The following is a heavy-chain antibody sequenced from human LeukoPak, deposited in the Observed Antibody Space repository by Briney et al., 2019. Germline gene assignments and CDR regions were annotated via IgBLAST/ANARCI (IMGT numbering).Heavy chain of an antibody. CDR1: GYTFTSYG. Sequence: GASVKVSCKASGYTFTSYGISWVRQAPGQGLEWMGWISAYNGNTNYAQKLQGRVTMTEDTSTDTAYMELSSLRSEDTAVYYCATITMVRGVPYYFDYWGQGTLVTVSS. J-gene: IGHJ4*02. V-gene: IGHV1-18*01. CDR2: ISAYNGNT. D-gene: IGHD3-10*01. CDR3: ATITMVRGVPYYFDY.